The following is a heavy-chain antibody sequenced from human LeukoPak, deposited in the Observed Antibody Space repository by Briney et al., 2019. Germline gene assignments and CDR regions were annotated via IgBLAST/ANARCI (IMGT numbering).Heavy chain of an antibody. CDR1: GGSITTSNW. CDR2: IYHTGST. D-gene: IGHD4-17*01. V-gene: IGHV4-4*02. CDR3: ARHGGSDYLDY. J-gene: IGHJ4*02. Sequence: SETLSLTCAVSGGSITTSNWWTWVRQPPGKGLEWIGEIYHTGSTNYNPSLKSRVTISVDKSKNQFSLKLTSVTAADTAVYYCARHGGSDYLDYWGQGTLVTVSS.